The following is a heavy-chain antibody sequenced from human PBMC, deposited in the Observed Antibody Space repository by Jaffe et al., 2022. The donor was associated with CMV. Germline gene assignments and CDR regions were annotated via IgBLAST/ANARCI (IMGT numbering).Heavy chain of an antibody. V-gene: IGHV3-21*01. D-gene: IGHD4-17*01. CDR1: GFTFSSYS. CDR3: ARPTPLSPDYALMMDAFDI. Sequence: EVQLVESGGGLVKPGGSLRLSCAASGFTFSSYSMNWVRQAPGKGLEWVSSISSSSSYIYYADSVKGRFTISRDNAKNSLYLQMNSLRAEDTAVYYCARPTPLSPDYALMMDAFDIWGQGTMVTVSS. J-gene: IGHJ3*02. CDR2: ISSSSSYI.